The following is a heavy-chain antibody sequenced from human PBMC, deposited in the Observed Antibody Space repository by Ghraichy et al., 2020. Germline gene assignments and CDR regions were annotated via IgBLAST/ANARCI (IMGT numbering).Heavy chain of an antibody. CDR1: GGSFSGYY. D-gene: IGHD6-13*01. CDR3: ARGLAAAWVDAFDI. CDR2: INHSGST. V-gene: IGHV4-34*01. Sequence: SETLSLTCAVYGGSFSGYYWSWIRQPPGKGLEWIGEINHSGSTNYNPSLKSRVTISVDTSKNQFSLKLSSVTAADTAVYYCARGLAAAWVDAFDIWGQGTMVTVSS. J-gene: IGHJ3*02.